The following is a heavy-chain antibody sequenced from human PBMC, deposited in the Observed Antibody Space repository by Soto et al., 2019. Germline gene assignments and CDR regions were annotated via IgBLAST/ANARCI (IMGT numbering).Heavy chain of an antibody. J-gene: IGHJ4*02. CDR3: AREGREYSSSWYRYFVY. CDR1: GFTFSSYG. CDR2: VWYDGSNK. Sequence: QVQLVESGGGVVQPGRSLRLSCAASGFTFSSYGMHWVRQAPGKGLERVAVVWYDGSNKYYADSVKGRFTISRDNSKNTMYLQMNSLRAEDTAVYYCAREGREYSSSWYRYFVYWGQGTLVTVSS. V-gene: IGHV3-33*01. D-gene: IGHD6-13*01.